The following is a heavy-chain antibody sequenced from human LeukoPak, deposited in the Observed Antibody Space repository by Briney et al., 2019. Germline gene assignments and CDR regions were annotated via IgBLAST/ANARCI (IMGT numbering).Heavy chain of an antibody. V-gene: IGHV3-23*01. J-gene: IGHJ3*02. D-gene: IGHD1-26*01. Sequence: GGPLRLSCAAPGFTFSSYAMSWVRQAPGKGLEWISAISGSGGSTYYADSVKGRFTISRDNSKNTLYLQMNSLRAEDTAEYYCAKGIVGADYEDAFDIWGQGTMVTVSS. CDR3: AKGIVGADYEDAFDI. CDR2: ISGSGGST. CDR1: GFTFSSYA.